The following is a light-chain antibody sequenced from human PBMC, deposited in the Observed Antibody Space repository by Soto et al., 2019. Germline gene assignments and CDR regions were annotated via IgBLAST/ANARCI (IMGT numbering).Light chain of an antibody. J-gene: IGKJ2*01. CDR3: QQSYRTPYT. Sequence: DIQMTQSPSSLSASVGDRVTITCRASQGISTYLIWYQQRQGKAPKLLIYAASNLVSGVPSRFSGSGSGTEFTLTSSSLQPEDFATYYCQQSYRTPYTFGQGTKLETK. V-gene: IGKV1-39*01. CDR1: QGISTY. CDR2: AAS.